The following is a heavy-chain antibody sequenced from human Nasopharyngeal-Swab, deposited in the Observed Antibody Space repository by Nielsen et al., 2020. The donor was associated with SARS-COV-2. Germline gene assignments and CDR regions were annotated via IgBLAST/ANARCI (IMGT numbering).Heavy chain of an antibody. CDR2: IKQDASEM. Sequence: GESLKISCAASGFTFSGYWMSWVRQVPGKGLEWVANIKQDASEMYYVGSVKGRFTISRDNAKNSLYLQMNSLRAEDTAVYFCARGRPLGGYYFGYFDYWGQGTLVTVSS. J-gene: IGHJ4*02. CDR3: ARGRPLGGYYFGYFDY. V-gene: IGHV3-7*01. D-gene: IGHD3-3*01. CDR1: GFTFSGYW.